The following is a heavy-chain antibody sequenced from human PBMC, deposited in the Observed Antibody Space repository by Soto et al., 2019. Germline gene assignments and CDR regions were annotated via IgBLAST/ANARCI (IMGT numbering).Heavy chain of an antibody. CDR2: IYSGGST. D-gene: IGHD1-7*01. Sequence: GGSLRLSCAASGFTVSSNYMSWVREAPGKGLEWVSVIYSGGSTCYADSVKGRFTISRDNSKNTLYLQMNSLRAEDTAVYYRASSNSNGITGTTSALFDIWGQGTMVTVSS. V-gene: IGHV3-53*01. J-gene: IGHJ3*02. CDR1: GFTVSSNY. CDR3: ASSNSNGITGTTSALFDI.